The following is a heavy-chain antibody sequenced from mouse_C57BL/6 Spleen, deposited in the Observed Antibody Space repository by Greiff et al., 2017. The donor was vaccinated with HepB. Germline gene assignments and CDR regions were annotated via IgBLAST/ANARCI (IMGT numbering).Heavy chain of an antibody. V-gene: IGHV5-9-1*02. D-gene: IGHD1-1*01. CDR2: ISSGGDYI. J-gene: IGHJ4*01. CDR1: GFTFSSYA. CDR3: TRDDYYGSSYDYAMDY. Sequence: EVQVVESGEGLVKPGGSLKLSCAASGFTFSSYAMSWVRQTPEKRLEWVAYISSGGDYIYYADTVKGRFTISRDNARNTLYLQMSSLKSEDTAMYYCTRDDYYGSSYDYAMDYWGQGTSVTVSS.